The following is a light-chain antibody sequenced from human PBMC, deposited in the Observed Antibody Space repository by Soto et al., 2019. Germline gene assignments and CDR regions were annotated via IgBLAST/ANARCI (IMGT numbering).Light chain of an antibody. Sequence: EIVLTPSPGTLSLSPVERATLSCRASQSVSRSYLAWYQQKPGQAPRLLIYDASNRATGIPARFSGSGSGTDFTLTISSLEPEDFAVYYCHQRSDWPITFGQGTRLENK. V-gene: IGKV3D-20*02. J-gene: IGKJ5*01. CDR2: DAS. CDR1: QSVSRSY. CDR3: HQRSDWPIT.